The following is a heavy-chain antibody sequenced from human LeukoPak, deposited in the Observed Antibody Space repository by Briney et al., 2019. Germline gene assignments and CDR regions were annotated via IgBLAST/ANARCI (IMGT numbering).Heavy chain of an antibody. Sequence: SETLSLTCTVSGGSISSYYWSWIRQPPGKGLEWLGYIYYSGSTNYNPSLKSRVTISVDTSKNQFSLKLSSVTAADTAVYYCASFSGSYTGENFDYWGQGTLVTVSS. CDR1: GGSISSYY. J-gene: IGHJ4*02. CDR3: ASFSGSYTGENFDY. V-gene: IGHV4-59*01. D-gene: IGHD1-26*01. CDR2: IYYSGST.